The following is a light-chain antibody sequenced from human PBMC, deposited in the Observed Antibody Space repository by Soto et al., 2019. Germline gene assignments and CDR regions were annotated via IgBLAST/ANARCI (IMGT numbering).Light chain of an antibody. V-gene: IGLV7-43*01. CDR3: LLYFGGAYV. CDR2: TTS. Sequence: QAVVTQEPSLTVSPGGTVTLTCASSTGAVTSDFHPNWFQQKPGQAPRALIYTTSKRHSWTPARFSGSLLGGKAALTLSGVQPEDEAEYYCLLYFGGAYVFGTGTTLTVL. J-gene: IGLJ1*01. CDR1: TGAVTSDFH.